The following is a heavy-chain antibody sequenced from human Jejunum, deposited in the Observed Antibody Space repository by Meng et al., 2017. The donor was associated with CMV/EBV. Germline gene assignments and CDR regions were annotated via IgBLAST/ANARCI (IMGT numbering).Heavy chain of an antibody. CDR1: GFTFINYG. CDR2: IRYDESNK. Sequence: GFTFINYGLPWVRQAPGKGLEWVAFIRYDESNKYYADSVKGRFTISRDNSMNTLYVQMNSLRTEDTAVYYCARPFGVASAGAFDIWGQGTMVTVSS. CDR3: ARPFGVASAGAFDI. J-gene: IGHJ3*02. D-gene: IGHD3-3*01. V-gene: IGHV3-30*02.